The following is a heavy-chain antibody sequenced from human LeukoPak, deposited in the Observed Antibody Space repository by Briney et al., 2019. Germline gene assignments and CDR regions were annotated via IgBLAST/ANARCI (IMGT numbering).Heavy chain of an antibody. J-gene: IGHJ6*02. CDR3: ARKYDILTSIMDV. V-gene: IGHV3-30*03. Sequence: GGSLRLSCAASGFTFSSYGVHWVRQAPGKGLEWVAVVSYDGSNQYYADSVKGRFTISRDNSKSTLYLQMNSLRAEDTAVYYCARKYDILTSIMDVWGQGTTVTVSS. CDR2: VSYDGSNQ. CDR1: GFTFSSYG. D-gene: IGHD3-9*01.